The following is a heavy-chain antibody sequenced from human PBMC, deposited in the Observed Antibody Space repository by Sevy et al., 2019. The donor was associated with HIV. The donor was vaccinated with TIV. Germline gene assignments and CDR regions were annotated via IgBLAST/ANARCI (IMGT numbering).Heavy chain of an antibody. Sequence: GGSLRLSCATSGFIFSSYGMHWVRQAPDKGLEWVAVISYDARNQFYVDSVKGRFTISRDNSKNTVYLQMNSLRAEDTAVYFCAKEGLGVTAKVFDYWGQGTLVTVSS. CDR2: ISYDARNQ. D-gene: IGHD2-21*02. V-gene: IGHV3-30*18. J-gene: IGHJ4*02. CDR1: GFIFSSYG. CDR3: AKEGLGVTAKVFDY.